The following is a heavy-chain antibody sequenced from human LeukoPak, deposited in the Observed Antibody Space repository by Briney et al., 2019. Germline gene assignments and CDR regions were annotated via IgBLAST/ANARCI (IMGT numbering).Heavy chain of an antibody. D-gene: IGHD4-23*01. V-gene: IGHV4-59*01. CDR2: IYYSGST. J-gene: IGHJ4*02. Sequence: SETLSLTCTVSGGSISSYYWSWIRQPPGKGLEWIGYIYYSGSTNYNPSLKSRVTISVDTSKNQFSLKLSSVTAADTAVYYCARDHRGNSGYTFDYWGQGTLVTVSS. CDR1: GGSISSYY. CDR3: ARDHRGNSGYTFDY.